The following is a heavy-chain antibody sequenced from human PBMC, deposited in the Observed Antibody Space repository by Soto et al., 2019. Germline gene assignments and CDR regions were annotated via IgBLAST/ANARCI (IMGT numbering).Heavy chain of an antibody. Sequence: QVQLVESGGGLVKPGGSLRLSCAASGFTFSDYYMSWIRQAPGKGLEWVSYISSSGSTIYYADSVKGRFTISRDNAKNSLYLQMKRLRDEDTAVDYCAKDSSEVLLDYWGQGTLVTVSS. CDR3: AKDSSEVLLDY. CDR2: ISSSGSTI. V-gene: IGHV3-11*01. D-gene: IGHD3-22*01. J-gene: IGHJ4*02. CDR1: GFTFSDYY.